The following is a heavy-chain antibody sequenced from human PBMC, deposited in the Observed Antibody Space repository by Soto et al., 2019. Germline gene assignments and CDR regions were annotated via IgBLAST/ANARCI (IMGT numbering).Heavy chain of an antibody. CDR2: IIPIFGTA. V-gene: IGHV1-69*06. CDR1: GGTFSSSA. CDR3: ARGECSSTRCYRPGRFHYYGMDV. Sequence: SLKVFCKASGGTFSSSATSCVRQSPRQGLEWMGGIIPIFGTANYAQKFQGRVTITADKSTSTAYMELSSLRSEDAAVYYWARGECSSTRCYRPGRFHYYGMDVCGQGTTVTV. D-gene: IGHD2-2*02. J-gene: IGHJ6*02.